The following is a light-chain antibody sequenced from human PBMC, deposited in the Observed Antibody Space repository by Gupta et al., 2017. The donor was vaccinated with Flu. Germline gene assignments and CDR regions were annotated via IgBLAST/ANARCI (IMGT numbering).Light chain of an antibody. J-gene: IGLJ2*01. V-gene: IGLV2-14*04. Sequence: SITISCTGTSSDVDDYNYVSWYQQHPSKAPKLMIYDVTKRPSGVSNRFSGSKSGNTASLTISGLQADDEADYYCSSYTSSVTLVFGGGTKLTVL. CDR3: SSYTSSVTLV. CDR1: SSDVDDYNY. CDR2: DVT.